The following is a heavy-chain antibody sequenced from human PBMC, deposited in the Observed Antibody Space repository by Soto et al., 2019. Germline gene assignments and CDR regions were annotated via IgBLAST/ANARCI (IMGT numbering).Heavy chain of an antibody. D-gene: IGHD2-21*02. CDR2: IGTTSTYI. V-gene: IGHV3-21*01. CDR1: GFTFGTFT. CDR3: ARVMCGDCSSYYYYSMDV. J-gene: IGHJ6*02. Sequence: SCAASGFTFGTFTMSWIRQAPGKGLEWVSSIGTTSTYIYYADSVRGRFTISRDNAKNSLYLQMNSLRAEDTAVYFCARVMCGDCSSYYYYSMDVWGQGTTVTVSS.